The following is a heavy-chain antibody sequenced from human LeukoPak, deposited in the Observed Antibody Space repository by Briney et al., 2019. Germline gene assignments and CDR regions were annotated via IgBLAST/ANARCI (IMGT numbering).Heavy chain of an antibody. Sequence: SETLSLTCTVSGGAISNDNYYWGWIRQPPGKGLEWIASINYSGTTYYNPSLNSRVSISVDTSKTQLSLRLSSVTAADTAVYCCASLSDYWGQGILVTVSS. CDR1: GGAISNDNYY. V-gene: IGHV4-39*01. CDR2: INYSGTT. J-gene: IGHJ4*02. CDR3: ASLSDY.